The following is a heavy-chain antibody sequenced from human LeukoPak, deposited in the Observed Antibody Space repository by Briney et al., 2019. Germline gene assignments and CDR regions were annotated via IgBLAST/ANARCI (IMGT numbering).Heavy chain of an antibody. CDR1: GYTFTSYA. CDR3: ARDPQVTLGATNLFYFDY. D-gene: IGHD1-26*01. CDR2: ISAGDGNT. J-gene: IGHJ4*02. V-gene: IGHV1-3*01. Sequence: GASVKVSCKASGYTFTSYAMHWVRQAPGQRLEWMGWISAGDGNTKYSQKFQGRVTITRDTSASTAYMELSSLRPEETAVYYCARDPQVTLGATNLFYFDYWGQGTLVTVSS.